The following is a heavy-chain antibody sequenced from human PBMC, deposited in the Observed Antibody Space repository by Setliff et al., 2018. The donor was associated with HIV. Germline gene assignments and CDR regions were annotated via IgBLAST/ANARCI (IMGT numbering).Heavy chain of an antibody. D-gene: IGHD4-4*01. Sequence: SETLSLTCTVSSSSIRSGGYYWTWIRQHPGKGLEWIGYVYYSGSTYYNPSLKSRITISVDASKNQFSLKVSSVTAADTAVYYCARMYSNYGRYYYYYMDVWGKGTTVTVSS. CDR1: SSSIRSGGYY. V-gene: IGHV4-31*03. CDR2: VYYSGST. CDR3: ARMYSNYGRYYYYYMDV. J-gene: IGHJ6*03.